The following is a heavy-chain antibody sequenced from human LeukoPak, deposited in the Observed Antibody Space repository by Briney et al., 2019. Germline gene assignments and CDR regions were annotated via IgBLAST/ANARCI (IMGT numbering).Heavy chain of an antibody. CDR1: GGSISSHY. V-gene: IGHV4-59*11. CDR2: IYYSGST. Sequence: SETLSLTCTVSGGSISSHYWSWIRQPPGKGLEWIGYIYYSGSTNYNPSLKSRVTISVDTSKNQFSLKLSSVTAADTAVYYCARGNYYYYYMDVWGEGTTVTVSS. CDR3: ARGNYYYYYMDV. J-gene: IGHJ6*03.